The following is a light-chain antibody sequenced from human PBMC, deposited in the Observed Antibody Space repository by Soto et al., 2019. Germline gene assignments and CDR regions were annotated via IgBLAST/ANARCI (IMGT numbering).Light chain of an antibody. CDR3: QQLNSDPSLT. Sequence: IQLTQSPSSLSASVGDRVTITCRASQGTSSYLAWYQQKPGKAPKLLIYAASTLQSGVPSRFSGSGPGTDFTLTISSLQPEDFATYYCQQLNSDPSLTFGGGTKVEIK. J-gene: IGKJ4*01. CDR2: AAS. CDR1: QGTSSY. V-gene: IGKV1-9*01.